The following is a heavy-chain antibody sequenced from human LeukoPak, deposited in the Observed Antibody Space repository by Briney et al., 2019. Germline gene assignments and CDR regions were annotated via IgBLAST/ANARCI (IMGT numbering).Heavy chain of an antibody. D-gene: IGHD3-16*02. CDR1: GGSISSSSYY. Sequence: SETLSLTCTVSGGSISSSSYYWGWIRQPPGKGLEWIGSIYYSGSTYYNPSLKSRVTISVDTSKNQFSLKLSSVTAADTAVYYCAREERYRGGFDIWGQGTMVTVSS. J-gene: IGHJ3*02. CDR3: AREERYRGGFDI. CDR2: IYYSGST. V-gene: IGHV4-39*02.